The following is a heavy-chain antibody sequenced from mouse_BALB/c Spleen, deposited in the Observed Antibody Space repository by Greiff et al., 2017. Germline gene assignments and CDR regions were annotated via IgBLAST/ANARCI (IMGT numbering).Heavy chain of an antibody. CDR2: IWTGGGT. D-gene: IGHD4-1*01. CDR3: VTGTRYFDV. V-gene: IGHV2-9-2*01. J-gene: IGHJ1*01. CDR1: GFSLTSYD. Sequence: QVQLKQSGPGLVAPSQSLSITCTVSGFSLTSYDISWIRQPPGKGLEWLGVIWTGGGTNYTSAFMSRLSISKDNSKSQVFLKMNSLQTDDTAIYYCVTGTRYFDVWGAGTTVTVSS.